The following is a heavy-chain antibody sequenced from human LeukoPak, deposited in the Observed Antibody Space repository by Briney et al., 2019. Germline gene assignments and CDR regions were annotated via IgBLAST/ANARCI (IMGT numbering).Heavy chain of an antibody. CDR3: ASYYFDSSGYPLFDS. CDR1: SGFISSTSYY. V-gene: IGHV4-61*05. Sequence: SETLSLTCTVSSGFISSTSYYWSWIRQPPGKGLEWIGYIRYTGITNYNPSLKSRGTISVDTSKNQFSLKLSSVTAADTAVYYCASYYFDSSGYPLFDSWGPGTLVTVSS. D-gene: IGHD3-22*01. J-gene: IGHJ4*02. CDR2: IRYTGIT.